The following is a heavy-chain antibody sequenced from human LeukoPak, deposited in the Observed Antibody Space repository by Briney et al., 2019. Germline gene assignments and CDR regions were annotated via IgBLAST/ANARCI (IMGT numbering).Heavy chain of an antibody. CDR2: INPNSGGT. J-gene: IGHJ5*02. Sequence: GASVKVSCKASGYTFTGYYMHWVRQAPGQGLEWMGWINPNSGGTKYVETFQGRVTMTRDTSTSTAYMEVTGLTSDDTAVYYCAAGPLAVAGNWIDPWGLGTLVTVSS. CDR3: AAGPLAVAGNWIDP. D-gene: IGHD6-19*01. CDR1: GYTFTGYY. V-gene: IGHV1-2*02.